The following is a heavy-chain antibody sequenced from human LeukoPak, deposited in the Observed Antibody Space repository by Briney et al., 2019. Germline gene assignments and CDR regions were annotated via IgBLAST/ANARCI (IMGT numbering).Heavy chain of an antibody. CDR1: GGTFSSYA. CDR3: ARDSPYCSSTSCYNFDY. Sequence: SVKVSCKASGGTFSSYAISWVRQAPGQGLEWMGRIIPILGIANYAQKFQGRVTITADKSTSTAYMELSSLRSEDTAVYYCARDSPYCSSTSCYNFDYWGQGTLVTVSS. J-gene: IGHJ4*02. D-gene: IGHD2-2*02. CDR2: IIPILGIA. V-gene: IGHV1-69*04.